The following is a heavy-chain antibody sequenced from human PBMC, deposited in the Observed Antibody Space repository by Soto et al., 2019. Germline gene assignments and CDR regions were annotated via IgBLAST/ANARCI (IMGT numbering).Heavy chain of an antibody. J-gene: IGHJ5*02. CDR2: IKSRAHGGTT. V-gene: IGHV3-15*01. Sequence: PGGSLRLSCAASGFSFTDAWMGWVRQAPGRGLEWVGRIKSRAHGGTTDFPAPVKDRFSISRDDSKSTLYLQMSSLQTEDTAVYHCTSDVGHMSLPLFSSWGQGTLVTVSS. CDR1: GFSFTDAW. D-gene: IGHD1-26*01. CDR3: TSDVGHMSLPLFSS.